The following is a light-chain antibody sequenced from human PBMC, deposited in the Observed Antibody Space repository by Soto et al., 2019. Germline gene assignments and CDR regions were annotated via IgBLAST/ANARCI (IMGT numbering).Light chain of an antibody. Sequence: VLTQSPCTLSLSTGERATLSCRASQTLSSRHLAWYQQKPGPAPRLLIYGSSSRATDIPDMFSGSGSRTDFTLTISTLEPEDFAIYYCQQYGYSRTFGQGTKVEIK. V-gene: IGKV3-20*01. CDR1: QTLSSRH. J-gene: IGKJ1*01. CDR2: GSS. CDR3: QQYGYSRT.